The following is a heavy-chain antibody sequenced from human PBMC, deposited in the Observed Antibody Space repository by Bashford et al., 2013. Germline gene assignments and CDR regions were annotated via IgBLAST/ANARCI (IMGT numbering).Heavy chain of an antibody. CDR3: ARDLGLGWFGELGENWFDP. CDR1: GGSISSYY. Sequence: SSETLSLTCTVSGGSISSYYWSWIRQPAGKGLEWIGRIYTSGSTNYNPSLKSRVTMSVDTSKNQFSLKLSSVTAADTAVYYCARDLGLGWFGELGENWFDPVGPGNPGHRLL. V-gene: IGHV4-4*07. D-gene: IGHD3-10*01. CDR2: IYTSGST. J-gene: IGHJ5*02.